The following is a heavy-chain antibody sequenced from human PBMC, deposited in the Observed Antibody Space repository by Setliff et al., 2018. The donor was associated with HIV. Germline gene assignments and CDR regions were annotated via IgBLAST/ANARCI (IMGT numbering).Heavy chain of an antibody. CDR2: ISGDGGRT. V-gene: IGHV3-23*01. J-gene: IGHJ5*02. CDR1: EFTFGNYA. Sequence: GESLKISCAASEFTFGNYAMGWVRQAPGKGLEWVSAISGDGGRTYVAGPVKGRLSTSRDNSKNTMYLQMNSLRVEDTAVYYCAKFPVFKWFGERQGWFDLWGQGTLVTVS. CDR3: AKFPVFKWFGERQGWFDL. D-gene: IGHD3-10*01.